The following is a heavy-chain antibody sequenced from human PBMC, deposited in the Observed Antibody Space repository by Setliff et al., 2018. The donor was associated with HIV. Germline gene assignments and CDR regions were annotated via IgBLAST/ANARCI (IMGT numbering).Heavy chain of an antibody. CDR2: ISWNSVSK. CDR3: TKDIRKHLVQWGAFDI. D-gene: IGHD6-13*01. J-gene: IGHJ3*02. CDR1: GFTFDDNA. Sequence: GGSLRLSCAASGFTFDDNAMHWVRQVPGKGREWVAGISWNSVSKGYVDSVKGRFTISRDNAKNSLYLQMNSLRAEDTALYYCTKDIRKHLVQWGAFDIWGQGTRVTVSS. V-gene: IGHV3-9*01.